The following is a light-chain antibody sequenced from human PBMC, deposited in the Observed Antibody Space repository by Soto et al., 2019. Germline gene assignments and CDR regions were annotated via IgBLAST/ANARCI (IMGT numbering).Light chain of an antibody. J-gene: IGLJ3*02. Sequence: QSDLTQPASVSGSPGQSITISCTGTSSDVGSYNLVSWYQQHPGKAPKLLIYEGSKRPSGVSNRFSGSKSGNTASLTISGLQAEDEADYYCCSYVGGTSWVFGGGTKLTVL. CDR1: SSDVGSYNL. V-gene: IGLV2-23*01. CDR3: CSYVGGTSWV. CDR2: EGS.